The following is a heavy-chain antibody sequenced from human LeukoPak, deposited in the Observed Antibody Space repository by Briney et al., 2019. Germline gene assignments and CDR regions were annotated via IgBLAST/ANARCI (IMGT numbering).Heavy chain of an antibody. J-gene: IGHJ3*02. V-gene: IGHV1-24*01. D-gene: IGHD3-10*01. Sequence: GASVKVSCKVSGYTLKELSVHWVRQARGKGLEWMGGPDPEYVKKIYSQKFQGRVTITEDTSRDTAYMELTRLDTDDTAIYYCASPWRFGDFSYGFDIWGQGTMVSVFS. CDR1: GYTLKELS. CDR2: PDPEYVKK. CDR3: ASPWRFGDFSYGFDI.